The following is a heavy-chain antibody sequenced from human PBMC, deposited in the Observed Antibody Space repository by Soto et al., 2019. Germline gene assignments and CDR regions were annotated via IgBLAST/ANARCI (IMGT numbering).Heavy chain of an antibody. CDR2: INPNSGGT. CDR3: ARDRQHCSSTSCYIGWFDP. CDR1: GYTFTGYY. Sequence: GASVKVSCKASGYTFTGYYMHWVRQAPGQGLEWMGWINPNSGGTNYAQKFQGRVTMTRDTSISTAYMELSRLRSDDTAVYYCARDRQHCSSTSCYIGWFDPWGQGTLVTVSS. V-gene: IGHV1-2*02. J-gene: IGHJ5*02. D-gene: IGHD2-2*02.